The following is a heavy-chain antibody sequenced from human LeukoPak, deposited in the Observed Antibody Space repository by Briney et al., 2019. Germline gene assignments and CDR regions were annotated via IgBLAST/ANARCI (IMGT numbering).Heavy chain of an antibody. CDR1: GFTFSSYA. CDR2: ISGSGGST. D-gene: IGHD3-22*01. J-gene: IGHJ4*02. CDR3: AKARGTYYYDSSGYYSDY. V-gene: IGHV3-23*01. Sequence: PGGSLRLSCAASGFTFSSYAMSWVRQAPGKGLEWVSAISGSGGSTYYADSVKGRFTISRDNSKNTLYLQMNSLRAEDTAVYYCAKARGTYYYDSSGYYSDYWGQGTLVTVSS.